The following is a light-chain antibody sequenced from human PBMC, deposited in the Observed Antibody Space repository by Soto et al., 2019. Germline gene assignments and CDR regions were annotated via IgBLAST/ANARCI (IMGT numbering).Light chain of an antibody. CDR2: DVS. CDR3: SSYTSSSTGV. CDR1: SSDVGGYNY. J-gene: IGLJ1*01. Sequence: QSVLTQPASVSGSPGQSITISCTGTSSDVGGYNYVSWYQQHPGKAPKLMIYDVSNRPSGVSNRFSGSKSGNTASLTISGLQAEDEADSYCSSYTSSSTGVFGTGTKVTV. V-gene: IGLV2-14*01.